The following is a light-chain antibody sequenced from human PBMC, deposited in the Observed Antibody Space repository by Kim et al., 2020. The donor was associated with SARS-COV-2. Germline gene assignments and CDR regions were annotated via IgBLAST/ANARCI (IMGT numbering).Light chain of an antibody. V-gene: IGKV3-15*01. J-gene: IGKJ4*01. CDR2: GAS. Sequence: SVSPGERATLSCRASQSVSSYLAWYQQKPGQAPRLLIYGASTRATGIPARFSGSGSGTDFTLTITSLQSEDYAVYYCQQYNSWPLTFGGGTKLEI. CDR3: QQYNSWPLT. CDR1: QSVSSY.